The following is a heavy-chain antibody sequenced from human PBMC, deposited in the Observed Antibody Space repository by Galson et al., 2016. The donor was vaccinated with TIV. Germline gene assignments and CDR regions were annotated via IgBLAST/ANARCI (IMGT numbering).Heavy chain of an antibody. V-gene: IGHV3-23*01. CDR2: INYSGVIT. CDR1: GFSFSTYT. CDR3: VRVYNGRFDS. J-gene: IGHJ4*02. Sequence: SLRLSCAASGFSFSTYTVAWVRQAPGKAPFWVSIINYSGVITYYADSVKSRFSISRDNSKNMLHLQMNSLRAEDTAKYYCVRVYNGRFDSWGQGTLVTVST. D-gene: IGHD3-10*01.